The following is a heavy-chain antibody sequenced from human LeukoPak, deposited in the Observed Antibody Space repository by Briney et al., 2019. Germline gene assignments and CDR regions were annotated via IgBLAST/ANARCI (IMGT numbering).Heavy chain of an antibody. V-gene: IGHV3-64*01. D-gene: IGHD3-3*01. CDR3: ARAATNSDFWSGFFDY. CDR2: ISSNGGST. Sequence: GGSLRLSYAASGFTFSSYAIHWVRQAPGKGLEYVSAISSNGGSTYYANSVKGRFTISRDNSKNTLYLHMGSLRADDMAVYYCARAATNSDFWSGFFDYWGQGTLVTVSS. J-gene: IGHJ4*02. CDR1: GFTFSSYA.